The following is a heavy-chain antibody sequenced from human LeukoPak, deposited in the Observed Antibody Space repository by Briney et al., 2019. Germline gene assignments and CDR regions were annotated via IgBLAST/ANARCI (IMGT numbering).Heavy chain of an antibody. J-gene: IGHJ5*02. V-gene: IGHV4-4*07. CDR3: ARANDDGDYEPQYNWFDP. D-gene: IGHD4-17*01. Sequence: PSETLSLTCTVSGGSISSYYWSWIRQPAGKGLEWIGRIYTSGSTNYNPSLTSRVTMSVDTSKNQFSLKLSSVTAADTAVYYCARANDDGDYEPQYNWFDPGGQGTLVTVSS. CDR2: IYTSGST. CDR1: GGSISSYY.